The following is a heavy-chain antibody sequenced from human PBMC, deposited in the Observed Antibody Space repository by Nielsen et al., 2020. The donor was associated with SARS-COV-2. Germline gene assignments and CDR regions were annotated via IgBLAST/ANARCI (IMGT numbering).Heavy chain of an antibody. D-gene: IGHD3-22*01. CDR1: GGSISPYF. CDR3: VRESGNYYDSSAYYFDY. V-gene: IGHV4-59*01. Sequence: SETLSLTCTVSGGSISPYFWSWVRQPPGKGLEWIGYIYYSGSTNYNPSLKSRVTISVDTSKNQFSLKLSSVTAADTAVYYCVRESGNYYDSSAYYFDYWGQGTLVTVSS. CDR2: IYYSGST. J-gene: IGHJ4*02.